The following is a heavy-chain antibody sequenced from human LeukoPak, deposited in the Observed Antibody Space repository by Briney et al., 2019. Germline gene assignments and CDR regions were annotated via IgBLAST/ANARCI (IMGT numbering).Heavy chain of an antibody. CDR2: IIPIFGIA. CDR3: ARVHGSGSYYGADAFDI. CDR1: GGTFSSYA. J-gene: IGHJ3*02. D-gene: IGHD3-10*01. V-gene: IGHV1-69*04. Sequence: ASVKVSCEASGGTFSSYAISWVRQAPGQGLEWMGRIIPIFGIANYAQKFQGRVTITADKSTSTAYMELSSLRSEDTAVYYCARVHGSGSYYGADAFDIWGQGTMVTVSS.